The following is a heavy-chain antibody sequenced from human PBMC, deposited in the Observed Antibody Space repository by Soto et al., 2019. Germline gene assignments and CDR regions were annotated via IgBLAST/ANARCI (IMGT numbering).Heavy chain of an antibody. Sequence: QVQLVQSGAEVKKPGSSVKVSCKASGGTFSSYAISWVRQAPGQGLEWMGGIIPIFSTANYAQKFQGRVTITADESTSTAYMELSSLRSEDTAVYYCALQWLVRESYYYYGMDVWGQGTTVTVSS. CDR1: GGTFSSYA. CDR3: ALQWLVRESYYYYGMDV. V-gene: IGHV1-69*01. J-gene: IGHJ6*02. CDR2: IIPIFSTA. D-gene: IGHD6-19*01.